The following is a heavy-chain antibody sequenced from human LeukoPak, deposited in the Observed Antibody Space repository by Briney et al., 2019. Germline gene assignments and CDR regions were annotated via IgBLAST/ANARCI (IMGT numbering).Heavy chain of an antibody. D-gene: IGHD5-18*01. CDR1: GYTFTSYE. V-gene: IGHV1-8*03. CDR2: MNPNSGNT. CDR3: ARETNTAMVPPSFDY. J-gene: IGHJ4*02. Sequence: GASVKVSCKASGYTFTSYEINWVRQATGQGLEWMGWMNPNSGNTGYAQKFQGRVTITRNTSISTAYMELSSLRSEDTAVYYCARETNTAMVPPSFDYWGQGTLVTVSS.